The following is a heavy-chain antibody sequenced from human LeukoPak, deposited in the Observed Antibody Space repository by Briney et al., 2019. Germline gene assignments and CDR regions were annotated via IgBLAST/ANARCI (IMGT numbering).Heavy chain of an antibody. J-gene: IGHJ1*01. V-gene: IGHV3-23*01. CDR2: ISGSGGST. CDR1: GFTFSSYA. D-gene: IGHD2-15*01. CDR3: AKDRYCSGGSCETKYFQH. Sequence: GGSLRLSCAASGFTFSSYAMSWVRQAPSKGLEWVSAISGSGGSTYYADSVKGRFTISRHNSKNTLYLQMNSLRAEDTAVYYCAKDRYCSGGSCETKYFQHWGQGTLVTVSS.